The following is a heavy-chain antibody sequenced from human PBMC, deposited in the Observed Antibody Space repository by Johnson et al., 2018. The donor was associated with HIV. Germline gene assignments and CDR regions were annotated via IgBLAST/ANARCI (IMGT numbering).Heavy chain of an antibody. D-gene: IGHD3-22*01. V-gene: IGHV3-30-3*01. Sequence: QVLLVESGGDVVQPGRSLRLSCAASGFTFSTYTMHWVRQAPGKGLEWVAVISYDGSNKYYADSVKGRFTISRDNAKNSLYMQMNSLRAEDTAVYYCAREATQWYDSSGPPYAFDIWGQGTMVTVSS. CDR1: GFTFSTYT. CDR2: ISYDGSNK. CDR3: AREATQWYDSSGPPYAFDI. J-gene: IGHJ3*02.